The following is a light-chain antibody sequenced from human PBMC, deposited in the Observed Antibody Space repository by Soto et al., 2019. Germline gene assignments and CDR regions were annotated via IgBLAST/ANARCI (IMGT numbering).Light chain of an antibody. V-gene: IGKV3-20*01. Sequence: VVLTHSPSTLALTHGQRVTLSCRASQSVTTRLAWYQHKPGQAPTLLMSGASNRASGVPVRFSGSGSGTDFTLTITRLEPEDFALYYCHQYGGSLIPFGLRGRLGI. J-gene: IGKJ5*01. CDR3: HQYGGSLIP. CDR2: GAS. CDR1: QSVTTR.